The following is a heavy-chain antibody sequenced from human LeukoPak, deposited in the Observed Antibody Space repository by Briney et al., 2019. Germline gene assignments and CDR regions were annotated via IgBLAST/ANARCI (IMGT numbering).Heavy chain of an antibody. CDR2: IIPIFGTA. CDR1: GGTFTSYA. D-gene: IGHD3-3*01. V-gene: IGHV1-69*01. CDR3: ACHYERDWFDP. J-gene: IGHJ5*02. Sequence: ASVKLSCKASGGTFTSYAISWVRQAPGQGLEWMGGIIPIFGTANYAQKFQGRVTITADESTTTAYMELSSLRSEDTAVYYCACHYERDWFDPWGQGTLVTVSS.